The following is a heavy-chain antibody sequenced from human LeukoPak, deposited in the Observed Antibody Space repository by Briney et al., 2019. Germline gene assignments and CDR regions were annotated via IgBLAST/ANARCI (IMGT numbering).Heavy chain of an antibody. Sequence: GGSLRLSCAASGFTFSSYWMHWVRQAPGKGLMWVSRIDTDGTTTRYADSVKGRFTISRDNAKNTLYLQMNSLGADDTAVYYCARDRSDWGTADYWGQGTLVTVSS. CDR2: IDTDGTTT. CDR1: GFTFSSYW. CDR3: ARDRSDWGTADY. J-gene: IGHJ4*02. D-gene: IGHD3-16*01. V-gene: IGHV3-74*01.